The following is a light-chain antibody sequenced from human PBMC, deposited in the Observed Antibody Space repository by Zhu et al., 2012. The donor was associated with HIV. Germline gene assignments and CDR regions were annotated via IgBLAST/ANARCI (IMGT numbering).Light chain of an antibody. J-gene: IGKJ1*01. Sequence: DTQMTQSPSTLSASVGDRVTITCRASQSIRNWLAWYQQKPGKAPKLLIYKASTLDSGVASRFSGTGSGTEFTLTISGLQPDDVGTYYCQQYDTSYVTFGQGTKVEIK. CDR1: QSIRNW. CDR2: KAS. CDR3: QQYDTSYVT. V-gene: IGKV1-5*03.